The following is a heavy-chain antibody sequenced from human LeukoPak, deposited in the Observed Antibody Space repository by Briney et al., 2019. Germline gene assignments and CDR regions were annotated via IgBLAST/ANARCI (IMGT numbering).Heavy chain of an antibody. D-gene: IGHD3-10*01. J-gene: IGHJ4*02. CDR2: IYYSGST. V-gene: IGHV4-31*03. Sequence: SETLSLTCTVSGGSISSGGYYWSWIRQHPGKGLEWIGYIYYSGSTYYNPSLKSRVTISVDTSKNQFSLKLRSVTAADTAVYYCARRVLYYGSGSPMDWGQGTLVTVSS. CDR1: GGSISSGGYY. CDR3: ARRVLYYGSGSPMD.